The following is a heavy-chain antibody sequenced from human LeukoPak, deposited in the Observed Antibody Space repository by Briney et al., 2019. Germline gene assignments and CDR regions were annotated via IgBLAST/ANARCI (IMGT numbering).Heavy chain of an antibody. D-gene: IGHD6-13*01. V-gene: IGHV4-4*02. J-gene: IGHJ4*02. CDR2: IYHSGST. CDR3: AREVIAAAGFDY. CDR1: GGSISSSNW. Sequence: SETLSLTCAVSGGSISSSNWWSWVRQPPGKGLEWIGEIYHSGSTNYNPSLKSRVTISVDTSKNQFSLKLSSVTAADTAVYYCAREVIAAAGFDYWGQGTLVTVSS.